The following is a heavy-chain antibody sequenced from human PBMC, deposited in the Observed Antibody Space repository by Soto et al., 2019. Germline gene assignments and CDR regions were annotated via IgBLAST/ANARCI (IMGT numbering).Heavy chain of an antibody. D-gene: IGHD2-2*01. V-gene: IGHV3-30*18. CDR1: GFTFSSYG. J-gene: IGHJ6*02. CDR2: ISYDGSNK. Sequence: QVQLVESGGGVVQPGRSLRLSCAASGFTFSSYGMHWVRQAPGKGLEWVAVISYDGSNKYYADSVKGRFTISRDNSKNTLYLKMNSLRAEDTAVYYCAKDREIVVVPGEYGMDVWGQGTTVTVSS. CDR3: AKDREIVVVPGEYGMDV.